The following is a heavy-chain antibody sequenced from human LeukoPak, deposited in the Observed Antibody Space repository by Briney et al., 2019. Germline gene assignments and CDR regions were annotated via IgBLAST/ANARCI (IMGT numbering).Heavy chain of an antibody. CDR2: ISSSGGST. Sequence: HSGGSLRLSCAASGFTFSSYAMTSVRQAPGKGLEWVSTISSSGGSTSYADSVKGRFTLSRDNSKNTLYLQMGSLRAEDTAVYYCEKDSRAGGPRAFDSWGQGALVTVSS. V-gene: IGHV3-23*01. D-gene: IGHD3-16*01. J-gene: IGHJ4*02. CDR1: GFTFSSYA. CDR3: EKDSRAGGPRAFDS.